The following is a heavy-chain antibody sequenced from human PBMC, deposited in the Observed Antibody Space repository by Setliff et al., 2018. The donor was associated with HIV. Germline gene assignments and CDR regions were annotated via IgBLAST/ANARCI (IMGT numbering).Heavy chain of an antibody. D-gene: IGHD3-10*01. J-gene: IGHJ5*02. CDR2: IDSSGTT. CDR1: GGSISSYY. Sequence: ETLSLTCTVSGGSISSYYWSWIRQSAGRGLEWIGRIDSSGTTDYKPSLKGRVAISVDTSRNQFSLRVTSVTAADTAVYFCARDRHSSGLGSYGPWGPGILVTVSS. CDR3: ARDRHSSGLGSYGP. V-gene: IGHV4-4*07.